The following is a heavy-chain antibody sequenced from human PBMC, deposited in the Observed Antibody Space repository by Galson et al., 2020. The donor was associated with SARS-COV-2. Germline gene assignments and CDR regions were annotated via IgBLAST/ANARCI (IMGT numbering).Heavy chain of an antibody. J-gene: IGHJ6*02. V-gene: IGHV3-30*03. CDR1: GFTFSSHG. D-gene: IGHD5-12*01. CDR3: VTGWLPDYCCMYV. Sequence: QLGESLKIPCAASGFTFSSHGMHWVRQAPGKGLEWVAVISYDGSNKYYADPVKGRLTISGDNSKNTLYLQMNSLGAEDTAVYYRVTGWLPDYCCMYVWCQGTTVTVAS. CDR2: ISYDGSNK.